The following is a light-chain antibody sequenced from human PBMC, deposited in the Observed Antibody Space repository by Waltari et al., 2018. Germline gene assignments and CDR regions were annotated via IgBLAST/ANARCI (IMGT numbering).Light chain of an antibody. CDR1: QGINNY. Sequence: EIQMTQSPSSLSASVGDRVTTTCRASQGINNYLAWYQQKLGKVPKLLIYAASTLQSGVPSRFSASGSGTDFTLTISNLQPEDVATYYCQKYNSSPKMFGQGTKVEIK. J-gene: IGKJ1*01. CDR3: QKYNSSPKM. CDR2: AAS. V-gene: IGKV1-27*01.